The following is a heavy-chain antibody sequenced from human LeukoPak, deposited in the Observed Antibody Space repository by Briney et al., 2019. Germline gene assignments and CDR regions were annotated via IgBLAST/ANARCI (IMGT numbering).Heavy chain of an antibody. D-gene: IGHD4-17*01. J-gene: IGHJ4*02. Sequence: PSQTLSLPRTVSGGSISSGAYYWSWIRQHPGKGLEWIGYILHSGSTYYNPSPKSRITISVDTSKNQFSLNLTSVTAADTAVYYCARGSTYADYVFDYWGQGTQVTVSS. CDR1: GGSISSGAYY. CDR2: ILHSGST. CDR3: ARGSTYADYVFDY. V-gene: IGHV4-31*03.